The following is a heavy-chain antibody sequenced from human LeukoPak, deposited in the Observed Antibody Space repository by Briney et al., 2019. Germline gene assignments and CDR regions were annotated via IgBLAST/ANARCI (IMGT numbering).Heavy chain of an antibody. V-gene: IGHV3-9*01. CDR2: ISWNSGSI. J-gene: IGHJ4*02. CDR3: AKDLSSGSYDY. Sequence: AGGSLRLSCAASGFTFDDYAMHWVRQAPGKGLEWVSGISWNSGSIGYADSVKGRFTISRDNSKNTLSLQMNSLRAEDTAVYYCAKDLSSGSYDYWGQGTLVTVSS. CDR1: GFTFDDYA. D-gene: IGHD1-26*01.